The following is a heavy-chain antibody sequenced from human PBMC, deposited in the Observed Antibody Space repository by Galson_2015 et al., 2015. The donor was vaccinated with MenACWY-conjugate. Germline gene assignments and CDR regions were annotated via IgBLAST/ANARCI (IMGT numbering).Heavy chain of an antibody. CDR3: AKNDIVVVGAATGFRAFDI. Sequence: SLRLSCAVSGFTFSTYAMSWVRQVPGKGLEWVSSISDRVGTTYYADSVKGRFTISRDNSKNTLYLQMNSLRAEDTAVYYCAKNDIVVVGAATGFRAFDIWGQGTMVTVSS. CDR2: ISDRVGTT. V-gene: IGHV3-23*01. J-gene: IGHJ3*02. D-gene: IGHD2-15*01. CDR1: GFTFSTYA.